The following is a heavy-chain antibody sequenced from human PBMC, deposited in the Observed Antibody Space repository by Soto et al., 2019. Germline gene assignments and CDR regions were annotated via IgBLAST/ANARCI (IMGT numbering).Heavy chain of an antibody. CDR3: ARVGVDMVRGVMRSGMDV. CDR1: GFTFSSYG. J-gene: IGHJ6*02. D-gene: IGHD3-10*01. CDR2: IWYDGSNK. Sequence: HPGGSLRLSCAASGFTFSSYGMHWVRRAPGKGLEWVAVIWYDGSNKYYADSVKGRFTISRDNSKNTLYLQMNSLRAEDTAVYYCARVGVDMVRGVMRSGMDVWGQGTTVTVSS. V-gene: IGHV3-33*01.